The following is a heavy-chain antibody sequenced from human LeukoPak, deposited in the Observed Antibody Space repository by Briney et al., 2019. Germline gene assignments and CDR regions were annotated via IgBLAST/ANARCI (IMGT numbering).Heavy chain of an antibody. V-gene: IGHV4-39*07. CDR1: GNSISSGDNY. J-gene: IGHJ4*02. CDR3: ARAYPRRYFDY. Sequence: SETLSLTCTVSGNSISSGDNYWSWIRQPAGKGLEWIGSIYYSGSTYYNPSLKSRVTISVDTSKNQFSLKLSSVTAADTAVYYCARAYPRRYFDYWGQGTLVTVSS. CDR2: IYYSGST.